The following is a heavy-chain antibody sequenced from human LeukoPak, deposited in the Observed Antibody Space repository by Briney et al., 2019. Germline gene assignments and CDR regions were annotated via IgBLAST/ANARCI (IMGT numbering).Heavy chain of an antibody. V-gene: IGHV3-43*02. CDR3: AKDICPGGHCTRTEDAFDI. CDR2: ISGDGGST. J-gene: IGHJ3*02. CDR1: GFTFDDYA. D-gene: IGHD2-21*02. Sequence: GGSLRLSCAASGFTFDDYAMHWVRQAPGKGLEWVSLISGDGGSTYYADSVKGRFTISRDNSKNSLYLQMNSLRTEDTALYYCAKDICPGGHCTRTEDAFDIWGQGTMVTVSS.